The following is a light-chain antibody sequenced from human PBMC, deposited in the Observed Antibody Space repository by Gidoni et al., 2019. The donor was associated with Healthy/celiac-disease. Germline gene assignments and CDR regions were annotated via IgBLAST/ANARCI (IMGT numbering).Light chain of an antibody. CDR3: QTWGTGIVV. V-gene: IGLV4-69*01. J-gene: IGLJ2*01. CDR2: LNSDGSH. Sequence: QLVLTQSPSASAPLGASVKLTCTLSRGHSSYAIAWHQQQPEKGPRYLMKLNSDGSHSKGDGIPDRFSGSSSGAERYLTISSLQSEDEADYYCQTWGTGIVVFGGGTKLTVL. CDR1: RGHSSYA.